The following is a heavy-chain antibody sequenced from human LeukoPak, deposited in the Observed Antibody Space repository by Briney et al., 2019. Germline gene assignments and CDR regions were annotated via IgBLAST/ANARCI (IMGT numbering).Heavy chain of an antibody. Sequence: GGSLRLSCAASGFMFSMYSMNWVRQAPGKGLEWVSSISSSSSQIYYADSVKGRFTISRDNAKNSLYLQMNSLRAEDTAVYYCAELGITMIGGVWGKGTTVTISS. CDR1: GFMFSMYS. CDR3: AELGITMIGGV. J-gene: IGHJ6*04. CDR2: ISSSSSQI. V-gene: IGHV3-21*06. D-gene: IGHD3-10*02.